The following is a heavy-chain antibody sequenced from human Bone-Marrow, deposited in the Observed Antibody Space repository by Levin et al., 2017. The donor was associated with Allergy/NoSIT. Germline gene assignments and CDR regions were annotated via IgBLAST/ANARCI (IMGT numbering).Heavy chain of an antibody. CDR1: GLTVSSNY. V-gene: IGHV3-53*01. Sequence: PPGGSLRLSCLASGLTVSSNYMSWVRQAPGKGLEWVSVIYGDGSTYYAGSVKGRLTISRDNSKNTLYLQMNSLGAEDTAVYYCARVRSSTGWFDYWGQGIVVTVSS. CDR3: ARVRSSTGWFDY. D-gene: IGHD2/OR15-2a*01. J-gene: IGHJ5*01. CDR2: IYGDGST.